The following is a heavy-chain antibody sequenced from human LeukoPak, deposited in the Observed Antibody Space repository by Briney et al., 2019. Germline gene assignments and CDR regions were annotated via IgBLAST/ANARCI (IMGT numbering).Heavy chain of an antibody. CDR3: ASLSWSDY. J-gene: IGHJ4*02. D-gene: IGHD3-3*01. V-gene: IGHV3-30-3*01. CDR1: GFTFDDYA. Sequence: GGSLRLSCAASGFTFDDYAMHWVRQAPGKGLEWVAVISYDGSNKYYADSVKGRFTISRDNSKNTLYLQMNSLRAEDTAVYYCASLSWSDYWGQGTLVTVSS. CDR2: ISYDGSNK.